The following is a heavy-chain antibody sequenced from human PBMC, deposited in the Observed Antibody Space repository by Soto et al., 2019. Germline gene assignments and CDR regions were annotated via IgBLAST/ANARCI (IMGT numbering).Heavy chain of an antibody. J-gene: IGHJ4*02. D-gene: IGHD3-9*01. Sequence: RGSLRLACASSGFTFSIYAMHWVRQAPGRGLEWVAVISYDGSNKYYADSVKGRFTISRDNSKNTLYLQMNSLRAEDTAVYYCASRGLRYFDWLGPLDYWGQGTLVTVSS. CDR1: GFTFSIYA. CDR3: ASRGLRYFDWLGPLDY. V-gene: IGHV3-30-3*01. CDR2: ISYDGSNK.